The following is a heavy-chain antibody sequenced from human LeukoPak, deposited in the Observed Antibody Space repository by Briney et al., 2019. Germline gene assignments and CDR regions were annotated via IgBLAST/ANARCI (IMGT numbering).Heavy chain of an antibody. CDR2: IYDTGST. V-gene: IGHV4-59*01. Sequence: SETLSLTCTAYGGSISSYYWSWIRQPPGKGLEWIGYIYDTGSTNYNPSLKSRVTISIDTSKNQFSLNLRSVTAADTAVYRCARITYGPPDYWGQGTLVTVSS. J-gene: IGHJ4*02. CDR3: ARITYGPPDY. CDR1: GGSISSYY. D-gene: IGHD4-17*01.